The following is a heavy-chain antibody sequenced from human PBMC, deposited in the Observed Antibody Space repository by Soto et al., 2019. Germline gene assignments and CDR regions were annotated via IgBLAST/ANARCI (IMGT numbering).Heavy chain of an antibody. J-gene: IGHJ4*02. Sequence: QVQLQESGPGLVKPSETLSVTCTVSGGSVTGFYWSWIRQPPGKGLEWIGYIFHSGSSNYNPSLKSRFTISVDTSKSQISLRLTSVTAADTAVYYCARDLPPYDRSKQPAGAFEDWGQGILVTVSS. D-gene: IGHD3-22*01. V-gene: IGHV4-59*02. CDR3: ARDLPPYDRSKQPAGAFED. CDR2: IFHSGSS. CDR1: GGSVTGFY.